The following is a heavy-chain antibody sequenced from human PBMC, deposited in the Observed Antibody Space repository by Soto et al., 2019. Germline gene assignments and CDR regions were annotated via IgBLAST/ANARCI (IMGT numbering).Heavy chain of an antibody. CDR2: ISYDGSNK. Sequence: GGSLRLSCAASGFTFSSYGMHWVRQAPGKGLEWVAVISYDGSNKYYADSVKGRFTISRDNSKNTLYLQMNSLGAEDTAVYYCANSGSGYPHDYWGQGTLVTVSS. J-gene: IGHJ4*02. D-gene: IGHD3-10*01. V-gene: IGHV3-30*18. CDR3: ANSGSGYPHDY. CDR1: GFTFSSYG.